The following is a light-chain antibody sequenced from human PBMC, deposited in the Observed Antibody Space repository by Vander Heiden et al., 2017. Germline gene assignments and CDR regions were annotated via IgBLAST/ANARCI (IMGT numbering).Light chain of an antibody. CDR2: AAS. J-gene: IGKJ4*01. V-gene: IGKV1-39*01. CDR3: QQSYSTPLT. CDR1: QSISSY. Sequence: DIQMTQSPSSLSASEGDRVTITCRASQSISSYLNWYHQKPGKAPKLLIYAASSLQSGVPSRFSGSGSGTDFTLTISSLQPEDFATYYCQQSYSTPLTFGGGTKVEIK.